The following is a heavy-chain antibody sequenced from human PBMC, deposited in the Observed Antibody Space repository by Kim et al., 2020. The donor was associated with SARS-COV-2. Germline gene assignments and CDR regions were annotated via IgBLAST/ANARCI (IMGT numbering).Heavy chain of an antibody. CDR2: ISSSSSYI. V-gene: IGHV3-21*01. D-gene: IGHD4-4*01. J-gene: IGHJ6*02. CDR1: GFTFSSYS. CDR3: ARDLSATTLVILYYYYGMDV. Sequence: GSLRLSCAASGFTFSSYSMNWVRQAPGKGLEWVSSISSSSSYIYYADSVKGRFTISRDNAKNSLYLQMNSLRAEDTAVYYCARDLSATTLVILYYYYGMDVWGQGTTVTVSS.